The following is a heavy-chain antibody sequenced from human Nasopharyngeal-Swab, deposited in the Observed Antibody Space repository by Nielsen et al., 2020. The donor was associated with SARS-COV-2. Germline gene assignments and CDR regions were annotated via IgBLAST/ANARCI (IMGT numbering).Heavy chain of an antibody. V-gene: IGHV1-18*01. Sequence: ALVKVSCKASGYTFTSYGISWVRQAPGQGLEWMGWISAYNGNTNYAQKLQGRVTMTTDTSTSTAYMELRSLRSDDTAVYYCARRSSRDYYDSSGYEDYWGQGTLVTASS. CDR2: ISAYNGNT. CDR1: GYTFTSYG. CDR3: ARRSSRDYYDSSGYEDY. J-gene: IGHJ4*02. D-gene: IGHD3-22*01.